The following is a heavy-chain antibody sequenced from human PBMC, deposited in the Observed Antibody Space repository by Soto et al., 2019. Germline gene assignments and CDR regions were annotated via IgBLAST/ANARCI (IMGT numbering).Heavy chain of an antibody. J-gene: IGHJ6*02. CDR1: GGSFSGYY. Sequence: SETLSLTCAVYGGSFSGYYWSLIRQPPGKGLEWIGEINHSGSTNYNPSLKSRVTISVDTSKNQFSLKLSSVTAADTAVYYCARGLRGSGSYYKGYYYYYYGMDVWGQGTTVTVSS. CDR3: ARGLRGSGSYYKGYYYYYYGMDV. D-gene: IGHD3-10*01. V-gene: IGHV4-34*01. CDR2: INHSGST.